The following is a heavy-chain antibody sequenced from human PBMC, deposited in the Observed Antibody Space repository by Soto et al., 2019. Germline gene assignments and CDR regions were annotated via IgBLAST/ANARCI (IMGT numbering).Heavy chain of an antibody. CDR3: ARVLSYYDFWSGYYTPLGFDY. D-gene: IGHD3-3*01. CDR2: ISAYNGNT. CDR1: GYGYTSYG. V-gene: IGHV1-18*01. J-gene: IGHJ4*02. Sequence: ASLKVSRKAAGYGYTSYGISWVRQTPGQGLEWMGWISAYNGNTNYAQKLQGRVTMTTDTSTSTAYMELRSLRSDDTAVYYCARVLSYYDFWSGYYTPLGFDYWGQGTLVTVSS.